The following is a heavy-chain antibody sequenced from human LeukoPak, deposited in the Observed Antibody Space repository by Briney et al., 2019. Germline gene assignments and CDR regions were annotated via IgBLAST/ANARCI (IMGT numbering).Heavy chain of an antibody. CDR2: IGNTET. V-gene: IGHV3-23*01. CDR1: GFTFDTYA. CDR3: AKDVIRGNGIYDAFDI. D-gene: IGHD3-10*01. Sequence: GGSLRLSCAASGFTFDTYAMSWVRQAPGKGLEWVSTIGNTETYYADSVKGRFTISRDNRQNTVYLQMASLRAEDTAVYFCAKDVIRGNGIYDAFDIWGQGTRVTVSS. J-gene: IGHJ3*02.